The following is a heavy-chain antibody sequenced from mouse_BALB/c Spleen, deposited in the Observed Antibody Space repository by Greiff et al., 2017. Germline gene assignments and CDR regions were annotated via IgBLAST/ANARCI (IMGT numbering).Heavy chain of an antibody. D-gene: IGHD2-4*01. V-gene: IGHV3-2*02. CDR3: ARGLRRFDY. CDR2: ISYSGST. J-gene: IGHJ2*01. CDR1: GYSITSDYA. Sequence: EVQLVESGPGLVKPSQSLSLTCTVTGYSITSDYAWNWIRQVPGNKLEWMGYISYSGSTSYNPSLKSRISITRDTSKNQFFLQLNSVTTEDTATYYCARGLRRFDYWGQGTTLTVSS.